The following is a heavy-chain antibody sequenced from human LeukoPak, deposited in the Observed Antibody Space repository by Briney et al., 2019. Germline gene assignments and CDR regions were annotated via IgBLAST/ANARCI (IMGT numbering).Heavy chain of an antibody. J-gene: IGHJ4*02. CDR1: GYSISGGYH. V-gene: IGHV4-38-2*02. Sequence: PSETLSLTCTVSGYSISGGYHWGWVRQPPGKGLQWVGSVYRSGTTYYNPSLRSRATISMDTSKNQFSLKLSSVTAADTAVYFCARVNWILDYWGQGASVTVSS. CDR2: VYRSGTT. D-gene: IGHD1-1*01. CDR3: ARVNWILDY.